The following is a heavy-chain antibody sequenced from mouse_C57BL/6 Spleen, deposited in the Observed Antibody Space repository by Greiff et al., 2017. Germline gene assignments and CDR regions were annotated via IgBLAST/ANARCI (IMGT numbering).Heavy chain of an antibody. Sequence: VQLQQPGAELVKPGASVKLSCKASGYTFTSYWMQWVKQRPGQGLEWIGEIDPSDSYTNYNQKFKGKATLTVDTSSSTAYMQLSSLTSEDSAVYYCASLGRGGYWGQGTTLTVSS. J-gene: IGHJ2*01. D-gene: IGHD4-1*01. CDR2: IDPSDSYT. V-gene: IGHV1-50*01. CDR3: ASLGRGGY. CDR1: GYTFTSYW.